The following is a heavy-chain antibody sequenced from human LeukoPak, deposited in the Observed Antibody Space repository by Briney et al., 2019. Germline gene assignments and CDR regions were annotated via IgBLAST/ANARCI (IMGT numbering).Heavy chain of an antibody. CDR3: ARAPEYSSSWYFRNWFDP. J-gene: IGHJ5*02. D-gene: IGHD6-13*01. CDR1: GFTFSSYS. Sequence: GGSLRLSCAASGFTFSSYSMNWVRQAPGKGLEWVSSISSSSSYIYYADSVKGRFTISRDNAKNSLYLQMNSLRAEDTAVYYCARAPEYSSSWYFRNWFDPWGQGTLVTVSS. V-gene: IGHV3-21*04. CDR2: ISSSSSYI.